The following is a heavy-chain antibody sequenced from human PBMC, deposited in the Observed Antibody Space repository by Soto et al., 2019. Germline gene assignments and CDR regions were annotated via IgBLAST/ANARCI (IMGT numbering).Heavy chain of an antibody. CDR3: VRAPGFWSASDY. J-gene: IGHJ4*02. Sequence: SETLSLTCPVSDGSVRGGEYFWSWLRQPPGKGLESIGSIYYNGYTYYNSSLKSRATISVDTSKNQFSLKLSSVTAADTAVYYCVRAPGFWSASDYWGQGTQVTSPQ. D-gene: IGHD3-3*01. V-gene: IGHV4-30-4*01. CDR2: IYYNGYT. CDR1: DGSVRGGEYF.